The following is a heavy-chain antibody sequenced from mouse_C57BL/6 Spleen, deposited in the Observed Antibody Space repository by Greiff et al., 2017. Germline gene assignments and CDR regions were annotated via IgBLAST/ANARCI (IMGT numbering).Heavy chain of an antibody. CDR3: ARSSDWDWYFDV. V-gene: IGHV3-6*01. D-gene: IGHD4-1*01. CDR2: ISYDGSN. CDR1: GYSITSGYY. Sequence: EVQLQESGPGLVKPSQSLSLTCSVTGYSITSGYYWNWIRQFPGNKLEWMGYISYDGSNNYNPSLKNRISITRDTSKNQFFLKLNSVTTEDTATYYCARSSDWDWYFDVWGTGTTVTVSS. J-gene: IGHJ1*03.